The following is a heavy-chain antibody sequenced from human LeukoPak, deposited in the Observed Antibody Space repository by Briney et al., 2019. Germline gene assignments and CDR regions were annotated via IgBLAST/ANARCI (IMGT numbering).Heavy chain of an antibody. CDR2: IYNSGST. D-gene: IGHD2-15*01. CDR1: GVSISIYY. J-gene: IGHJ4*02. CDR3: ARGLVVVVAATSYFDY. V-gene: IGHV4-59*01. Sequence: SETLSLTCTVSGVSISIYYWSWIRQPPGKGLEWLGYIYNSGSTDYNPSLRSRVTISVDASKNQFSLKLTSVTAADTAVYYCARGLVVVVAATSYFDYWGQGTLVTVSS.